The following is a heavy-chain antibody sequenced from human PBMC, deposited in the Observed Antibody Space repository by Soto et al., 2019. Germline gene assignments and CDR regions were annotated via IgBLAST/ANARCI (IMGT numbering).Heavy chain of an antibody. CDR2: IDPTDSKT. CDR1: GYNFDTYW. Sequence: GESLKISCKGSGYNFDTYWINWVRQTPGKGLEWMGRIDPTDSKTKYSPSLEGHITISVDKSISTTYLQWSGLKASDTAIYYCARRIAAAGGYYYYAFDVWGQGTAVTVSS. D-gene: IGHD6-13*01. V-gene: IGHV5-10-1*01. J-gene: IGHJ6*02. CDR3: ARRIAAAGGYYYYAFDV.